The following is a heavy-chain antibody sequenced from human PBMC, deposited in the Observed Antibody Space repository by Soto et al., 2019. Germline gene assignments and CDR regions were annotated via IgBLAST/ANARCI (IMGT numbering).Heavy chain of an antibody. CDR2: NIPIFGTA. CDR3: ARAPILVGETTYENYFDY. V-gene: IGHV1-69*13. D-gene: IGHD2-21*01. J-gene: IGHJ4*02. Sequence: GASVKLSCKASGGTFSNFVISWVRQAPGQGLEWMGGNIPIFGTANYAQKFQGRVTIIADESTGTTYMELTSLRSEDTAVYYCARAPILVGETTYENYFDYWGQGTLVTVSS. CDR1: GGTFSNFV.